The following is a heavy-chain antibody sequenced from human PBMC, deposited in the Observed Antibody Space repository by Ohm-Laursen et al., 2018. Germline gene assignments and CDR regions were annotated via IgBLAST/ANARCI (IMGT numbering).Heavy chain of an antibody. D-gene: IGHD3-22*01. CDR3: ARDLPYYESSGYGAFDM. CDR1: GGFISTYY. V-gene: IGHV4-4*07. Sequence: SETLSLTCTVSGGFISTYYWNWIRQPAGKTLEWIGRIYNTGSTNYNPSLQSRVSMSVDTSKNQFSLRMTSVTAADTAVYYCARDLPYYESSGYGAFDMWGRGTMVTVSS. CDR2: IYNTGST. J-gene: IGHJ3*02.